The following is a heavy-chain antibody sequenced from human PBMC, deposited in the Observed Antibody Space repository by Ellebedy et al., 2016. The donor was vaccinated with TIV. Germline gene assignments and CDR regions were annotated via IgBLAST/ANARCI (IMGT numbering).Heavy chain of an antibody. D-gene: IGHD6-19*01. J-gene: IGHJ4*02. Sequence: AASVKASCKVSGYTPTDLSMHWVRQAPGKGLEWMGGFDPEDGETIYAQKFQGRVTMTEDTSSDTAYMEVSSLRSEDTAVYYCATGTYSSAWYGPDSWGQGTLVTVSS. CDR3: ATGTYSSAWYGPDS. CDR2: FDPEDGET. CDR1: GYTPTDLS. V-gene: IGHV1-24*01.